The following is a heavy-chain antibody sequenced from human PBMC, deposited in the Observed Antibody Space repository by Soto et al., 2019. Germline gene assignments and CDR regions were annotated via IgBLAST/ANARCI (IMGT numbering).Heavy chain of an antibody. CDR3: ARDLPYGDYSPGYFDY. J-gene: IGHJ4*02. CDR2: IIPIFGTA. D-gene: IGHD4-17*01. Sequence: SVKVSCKASGGTFSGYAISWVRQAPGQGLEWMGGIIPIFGTANYAQKFQGRVTITADESTSTAYMELSSLRSEDTAVYYCARDLPYGDYSPGYFDYWGQGTLVTVSS. V-gene: IGHV1-69*13. CDR1: GGTFSGYA.